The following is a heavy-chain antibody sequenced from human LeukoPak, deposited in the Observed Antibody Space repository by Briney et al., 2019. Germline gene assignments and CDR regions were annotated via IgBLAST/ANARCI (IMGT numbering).Heavy chain of an antibody. D-gene: IGHD3-10*01. J-gene: IGHJ4*02. V-gene: IGHV3-20*04. Sequence: GGSLRLSCAASGFTFPDYGMSWVRLAPGKGLEWVSGVDLNGGSTHYADSVKGRFTISRDNAKNSLYLQMNTLRAEDTALYYCARLFNFYGSGTYYPFDYWGQGALVTVSS. CDR1: GFTFPDYG. CDR2: VDLNGGST. CDR3: ARLFNFYGSGTYYPFDY.